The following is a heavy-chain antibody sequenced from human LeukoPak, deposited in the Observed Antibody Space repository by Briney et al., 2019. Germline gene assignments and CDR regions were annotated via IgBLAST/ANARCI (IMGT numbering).Heavy chain of an antibody. D-gene: IGHD6-13*01. Sequence: SETLSLTCTVSGGSISSHYWSWIRQPPGKGLEWVGYIYYSGTTNYNPSLKSRVTISVDTSKNQFSLKLSSVTAADTAVYYCARGVYIAAAQYGYWGQGNLDTVSS. CDR1: GGSISSHY. V-gene: IGHV4-59*11. CDR3: ARGVYIAAAQYGY. CDR2: IYYSGTT. J-gene: IGHJ4*02.